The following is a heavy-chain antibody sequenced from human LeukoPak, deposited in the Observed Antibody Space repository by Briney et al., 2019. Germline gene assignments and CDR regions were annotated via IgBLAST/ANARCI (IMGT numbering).Heavy chain of an antibody. V-gene: IGHV1-18*01. Sequence: GASVKVPCKASGYTFTSYGISWVRQAPGQGLEWMGWISAYNGNTNYAQKFQGRVTMTRDTSISTAYMELSRLRSDDTAVCYCARFGWGITDWGQGTLVTVSS. CDR3: ARFGWGITD. CDR1: GYTFTSYG. CDR2: ISAYNGNT. J-gene: IGHJ1*01. D-gene: IGHD1-20*01.